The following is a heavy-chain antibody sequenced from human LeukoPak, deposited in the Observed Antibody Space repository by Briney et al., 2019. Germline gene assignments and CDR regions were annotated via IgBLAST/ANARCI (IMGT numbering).Heavy chain of an antibody. V-gene: IGHV4-30-4*01. CDR2: IYYSGST. Sequence: SETLSLTCTVSGGPISSGDYYWSWIRQPPGKGLEWIGYIYYSGSTYYNPSLKSRVTISVDTSKNQFSLKLSSVTAADTAVYYCASYGSGSYYFDYWGQGTLVTVSS. D-gene: IGHD3-10*01. CDR1: GGPISSGDYY. CDR3: ASYGSGSYYFDY. J-gene: IGHJ4*02.